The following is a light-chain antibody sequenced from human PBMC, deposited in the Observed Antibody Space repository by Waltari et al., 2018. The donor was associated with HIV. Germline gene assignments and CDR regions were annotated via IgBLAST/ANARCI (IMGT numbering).Light chain of an antibody. Sequence: QSALTQPASVSGSPGHSVTISCTGTNGDVGSYNLVSWYQQYPGRAPQLLIYGFNSRPSGVSHRFSGSKFGNTASLTISGLRADDEADYYCNSFTDTDTLVFGGGTRLTVL. CDR2: GFN. CDR3: NSFTDTDTLV. J-gene: IGLJ3*02. V-gene: IGLV2-14*03. CDR1: NGDVGSYNL.